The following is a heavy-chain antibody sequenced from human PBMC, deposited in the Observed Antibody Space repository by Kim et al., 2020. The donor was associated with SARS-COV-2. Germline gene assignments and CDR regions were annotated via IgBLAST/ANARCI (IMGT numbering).Heavy chain of an antibody. J-gene: IGHJ5*02. CDR1: GYSFTSYW. V-gene: IGHV5-51*01. Sequence: GESLKISCKGSGYSFTSYWIGWVRQMPGKGLEWMGIIYPGDSDTRYSPSFQGQVTISADKSISTAYLQWSSLKASDTAMYYCARGSYYDFWPENNWFDPWGQGTLVTVSS. CDR2: IYPGDSDT. D-gene: IGHD3-3*01. CDR3: ARGSYYDFWPENNWFDP.